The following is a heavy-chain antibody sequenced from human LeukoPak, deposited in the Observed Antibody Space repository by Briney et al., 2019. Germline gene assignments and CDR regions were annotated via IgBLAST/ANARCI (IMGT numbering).Heavy chain of an antibody. D-gene: IGHD5-12*01. CDR2: ISGSGGST. V-gene: IGHV3-23*01. J-gene: IGHJ4*02. CDR1: GFTFSSYA. CDR3: ASGYARSARHQSDF. Sequence: GGSLRLSCAASGFTFSSYAMSRVRQAPGKGLEWVSAISGSGGSTYYADSVKGRFTISRDNSKNTLYLQMNSLRVEDTAVYYCASGYARSARHQSDFWGQGTVVTVSS.